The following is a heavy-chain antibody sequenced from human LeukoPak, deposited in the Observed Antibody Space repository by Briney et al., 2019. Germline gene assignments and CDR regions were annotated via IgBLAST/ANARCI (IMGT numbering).Heavy chain of an antibody. J-gene: IGHJ5*01. CDR3: ARDRCEGYCTSFDS. Sequence: PSETLSLTCTVSGGSISNYYWSWIRQPAGKGLEWIGRIHSSGSTNYNPSLKSRVTISVDKSKSQFSLRLSSVIAADTAVYFCARDRCEGYCTSFDSWGQGTLVTVSS. CDR2: IHSSGST. CDR1: GGSISNYY. D-gene: IGHD2-8*01. V-gene: IGHV4-4*07.